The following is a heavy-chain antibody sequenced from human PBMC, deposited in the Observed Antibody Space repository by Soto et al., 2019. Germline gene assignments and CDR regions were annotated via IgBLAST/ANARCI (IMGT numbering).Heavy chain of an antibody. V-gene: IGHV3-21*01. D-gene: IGHD3-16*01. CDR3: ARATLVYYYYGMDV. J-gene: IGHJ6*02. CDR1: GFTFSSYS. Sequence: GGSLRLSCAASGFTFSSYSMNWVRQAPGKGLEWVSSISSSSSYIYYADSVKGRFTISRDNAKNSLYLQMNSLRAEDTAVYYCARATLVYYYYGMDVWGQGTTVTVSS. CDR2: ISSSSSYI.